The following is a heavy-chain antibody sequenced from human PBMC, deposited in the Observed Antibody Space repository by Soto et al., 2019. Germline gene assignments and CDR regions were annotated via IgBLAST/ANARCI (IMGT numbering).Heavy chain of an antibody. V-gene: IGHV3-64*01. J-gene: IGHJ6*02. CDR2: ISSNGGST. CDR3: SGGIDNLFYGKDV. D-gene: IGHD3-16*01. Sequence: GGSLRLSCAASGFTFSSYAMHWVRQAPGKGLEYVSGISSNGGSTYYANSVKGRFTISRDNSKNTLYLQMGSLRGEDMAVYYCSGGIDNLFYGKDVWGQGTTVNVS. CDR1: GFTFSSYA.